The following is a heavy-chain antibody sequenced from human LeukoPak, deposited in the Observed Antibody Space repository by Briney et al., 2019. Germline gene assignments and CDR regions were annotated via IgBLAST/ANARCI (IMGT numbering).Heavy chain of an antibody. CDR1: GGTFSGYA. CDR2: IIPIFGTA. V-gene: IGHV1-69*05. Sequence: ASVKVSCKASGGTFSGYAISWVRQAPGQGLEWMGRIIPIFGTANYAQKFQGRVTITTDESTSTAYMELSSLRSEDTAVYYCASLGYYDSSGYGYWGQGTLVTVSS. CDR3: ASLGYYDSSGYGY. D-gene: IGHD3-22*01. J-gene: IGHJ4*02.